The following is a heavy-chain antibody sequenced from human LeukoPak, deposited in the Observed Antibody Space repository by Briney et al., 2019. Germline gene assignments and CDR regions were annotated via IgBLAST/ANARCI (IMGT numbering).Heavy chain of an antibody. Sequence: ASVKVSCKASGYTFTGYYLHWMRQAPGQGLEWMGWINPNSGGTNYAQKFQGRVTMARDTSISTAYMELSRLTSDDTAVYYCAREAVGQYSSGWYDFWGQGTLATVSS. CDR3: AREAVGQYSSGWYDF. J-gene: IGHJ5*01. CDR2: INPNSGGT. V-gene: IGHV1-2*02. D-gene: IGHD6-19*01. CDR1: GYTFTGYY.